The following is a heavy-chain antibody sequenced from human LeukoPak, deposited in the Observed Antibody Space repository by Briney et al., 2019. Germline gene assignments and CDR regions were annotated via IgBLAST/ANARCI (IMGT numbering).Heavy chain of an antibody. CDR2: IYHSGST. CDR3: ARHRDSSSSRSYFDY. D-gene: IGHD6-6*01. V-gene: IGHV4-38-2*02. Sequence: SETLSLTCTVSGYSISSGYYWGWIRQPPGKGLEWIGSIYHSGSTYYNPSLKSRVTISVDTSKNQFSLKLSSVTAADTAVYYCARHRDSSSSRSYFDYWGQGTLVTVSS. J-gene: IGHJ4*02. CDR1: GYSISSGYY.